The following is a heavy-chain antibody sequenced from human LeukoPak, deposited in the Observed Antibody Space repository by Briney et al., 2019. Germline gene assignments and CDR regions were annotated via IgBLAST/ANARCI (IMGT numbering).Heavy chain of an antibody. D-gene: IGHD5-18*01. CDR2: IYYSGST. J-gene: IGHJ6*02. CDR1: GGSISSGGYY. V-gene: IGHV4-31*02. Sequence: SETLSLTCTVSGGSISSGGYYWRWIRQHLGKVLEWIGYIYYSGSTYYNPTLKSRVTISVDTSKNQFSLKLSSVTAADTAVYYCARDRAMATENDYYYYGMDVWGQGTTVTVSS. CDR3: ARDRAMATENDYYYYGMDV.